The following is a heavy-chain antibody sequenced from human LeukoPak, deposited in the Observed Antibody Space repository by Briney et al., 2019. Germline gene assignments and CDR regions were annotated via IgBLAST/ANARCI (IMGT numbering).Heavy chain of an antibody. CDR3: ARGSRGYSYGHYYYYMDV. CDR2: ISAYNGHT. Sequence: ASVKVSCKASGYTFTSYGITWVRQAPGQGLEWMGWISAYNGHTKYAQKLQGRVTMTRDTSTSTLYMELRSLTTDDTAVYYCARGSRGYSYGHYYYYMDVWGKGTTVTISS. V-gene: IGHV1-18*01. D-gene: IGHD5-18*01. CDR1: GYTFTSYG. J-gene: IGHJ6*03.